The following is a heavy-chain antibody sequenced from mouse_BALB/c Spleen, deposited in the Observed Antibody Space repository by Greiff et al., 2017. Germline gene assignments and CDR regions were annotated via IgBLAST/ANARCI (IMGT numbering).Heavy chain of an antibody. CDR1: GFTFSSYA. J-gene: IGHJ4*01. CDR2: ISSGGSYT. V-gene: IGHV5-9-3*01. CDR3: ARRYEGAMDY. Sequence: EVQLVESGGGLVKPGGSLKLSCAASGFTFSSYAMSWVRQTPEKRLEWVATISSGGSYTYYPDSVKGRFTISRDNAKNTLYLQMSSLRSEDTAMYYCARRYEGAMDYWGQGTSVTVSS. D-gene: IGHD2-10*02.